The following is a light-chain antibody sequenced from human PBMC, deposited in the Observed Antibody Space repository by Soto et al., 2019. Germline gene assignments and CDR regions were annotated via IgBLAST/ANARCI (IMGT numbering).Light chain of an antibody. V-gene: IGKV3-20*01. Sequence: EIVMTQSPATVSVFPGERATLSCRASQTFSSSYLAWYQQKPGQAPRLLIYGTSSRATDIPDRFSGSGSGTDFTLTISRLEPEDFAVYYCQQYGTSLITFGGGTKVDIK. CDR1: QTFSSSY. CDR2: GTS. J-gene: IGKJ4*01. CDR3: QQYGTSLIT.